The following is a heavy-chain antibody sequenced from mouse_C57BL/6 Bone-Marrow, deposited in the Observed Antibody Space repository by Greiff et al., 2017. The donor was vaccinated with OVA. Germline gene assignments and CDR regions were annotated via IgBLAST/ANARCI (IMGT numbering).Heavy chain of an antibody. CDR2: IHPNSGST. CDR1: GYTFTSYW. J-gene: IGHJ1*03. D-gene: IGHD1-1*01. V-gene: IGHV1-64*01. CDR3: ARGVYGSSYFYWYFDV. Sequence: QVQLQQPGAELVKPGASVKLSCKASGYTFTSYWMHWVKQRPGQGLEWIGMIHPNSGSTNYNEKFKSKATLTVDKSSSTAYMQLSSLTSEDSAVYYCARGVYGSSYFYWYFDVWGTGTTVTVSS.